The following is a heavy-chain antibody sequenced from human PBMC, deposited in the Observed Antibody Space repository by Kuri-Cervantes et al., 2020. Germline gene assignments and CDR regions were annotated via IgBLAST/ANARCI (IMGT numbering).Heavy chain of an antibody. CDR3: AMIDYSDKG. Sequence: LSLTCAASGFTFNSRGVHWVRQAPGKGLEWVAFIQYDGSKKYYADSVKGRFSISRDNSKNTLFLQMNSLRAEDTAVYYCAMIDYSDKGWGQGTLVTVSS. V-gene: IGHV3-30*02. D-gene: IGHD4-11*01. CDR1: GFTFNSRG. J-gene: IGHJ4*02. CDR2: IQYDGSKK.